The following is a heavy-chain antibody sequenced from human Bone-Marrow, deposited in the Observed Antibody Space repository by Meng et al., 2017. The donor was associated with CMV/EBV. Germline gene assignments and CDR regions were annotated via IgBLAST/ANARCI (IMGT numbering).Heavy chain of an antibody. V-gene: IGHV1-2*02. CDR3: ARSYDYVWGFDP. J-gene: IGHJ5*02. Sequence: ASLKVSCTASGYTFTGYYMHWVRQAPGQGLEWMGWINPNSGGTNYAQKFQGRVTMTRDTSISTAYMELSRLRSDDTAVYYCARSYDYVWGFDPWGQGTLVTVSS. CDR2: INPNSGGT. D-gene: IGHD3-16*01. CDR1: GYTFTGYY.